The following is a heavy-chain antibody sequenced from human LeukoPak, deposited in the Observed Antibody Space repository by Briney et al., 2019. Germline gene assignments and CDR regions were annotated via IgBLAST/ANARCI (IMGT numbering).Heavy chain of an antibody. CDR1: GFTFSSYG. V-gene: IGHV3-30*02. J-gene: IGHJ6*03. D-gene: IGHD5-18*01. CDR2: IRYDGSDK. Sequence: GWSLRLSCAASGFTFSSYGMHWVRQAPGKGLEWVAFIRYDGSDKYYADSVKGRFTISRDNSKNTLYLQMNSLRAEDTAVYYCAKDSGYSDYYMDVWGKGTTFIVSS. CDR3: AKDSGYSDYYMDV.